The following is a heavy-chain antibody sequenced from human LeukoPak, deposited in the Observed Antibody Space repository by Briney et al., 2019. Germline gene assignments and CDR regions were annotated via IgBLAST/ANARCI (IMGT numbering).Heavy chain of an antibody. CDR3: ARVDREVDFWSGYGYAFDI. J-gene: IGHJ3*02. Sequence: SETLSLTCTVSGGSMKNSGYHWGWIRQTPGKGLEWIGNIHYTGNTLYNPSLKSRLTISVDSSRNQSSLRLSSVTAADTAVYYCARVDREVDFWSGYGYAFDIWGQGTMVTVSS. CDR2: IHYTGNT. D-gene: IGHD3-3*01. CDR1: GGSMKNSGYH. V-gene: IGHV4-39*07.